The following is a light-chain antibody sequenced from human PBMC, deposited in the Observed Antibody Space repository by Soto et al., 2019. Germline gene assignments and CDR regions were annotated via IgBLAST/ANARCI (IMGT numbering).Light chain of an antibody. J-gene: IGKJ1*01. CDR1: QSVSSNY. V-gene: IGKV3-11*01. Sequence: EIVLTQSPDTLSLSPGERATLSCRTSQSVSSNYLAWYQQKPAQAPRLVIYDASNRATGIPARFSGSGSGTEFTLTISSLQPDDFATYYCQHFNSYPWTFGQGTKVDIK. CDR3: QHFNSYPWT. CDR2: DAS.